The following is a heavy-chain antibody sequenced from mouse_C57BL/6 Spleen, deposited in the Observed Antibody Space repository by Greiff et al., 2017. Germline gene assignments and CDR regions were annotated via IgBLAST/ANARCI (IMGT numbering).Heavy chain of an antibody. D-gene: IGHD1-1*01. J-gene: IGHJ4*01. CDR1: GYTFTDYE. CDR2: IDPETGGT. V-gene: IGHV1-15*01. Sequence: QVQLQQSGAELVRPGASVTLSCKASGYTFTDYEMHWVKQTPVHGLEWIGAIDPETGGTAYNQKFKGKAILTADKSSSTAYMELRSLTSEDSAVYYGTRKTVVATDYAMDYWGQGTSVTVSS. CDR3: TRKTVVATDYAMDY.